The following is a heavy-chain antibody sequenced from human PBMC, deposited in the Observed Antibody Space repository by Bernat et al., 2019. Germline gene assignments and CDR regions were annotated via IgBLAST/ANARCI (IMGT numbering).Heavy chain of an antibody. CDR1: GFTFSSYA. CDR3: ESRPGWFGIAGNVDY. CDR2: ISYDGSNK. Sequence: QVQLVESGGGVVQPGRSLRLSCAASGFTFSSYAMHWVRQAPGKGLEWVAVISYDGSNKYYADSVKGRFTISRDNSKNTLYLQMNSLRAEDTAVYYCESRPGWFGIAGNVDYWGQGTLVTVSS. V-gene: IGHV3-30*01. J-gene: IGHJ4*02. D-gene: IGHD6-19*01.